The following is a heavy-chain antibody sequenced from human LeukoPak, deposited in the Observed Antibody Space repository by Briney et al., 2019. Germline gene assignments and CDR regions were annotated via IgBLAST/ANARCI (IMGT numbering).Heavy chain of an antibody. D-gene: IGHD6-13*01. CDR3: ARRQRSSLFDP. V-gene: IGHV4-39*01. J-gene: IGHJ5*02. CDR2: MYHVGST. CDR1: GVSIASGSNF. Sequence: NSSETLSLTCTVSGVSIASGSNFWVWIRQSPGKGLEWIGSMYHVGSTDYNPSLKSRVTISVDTSKNQFSLKLSSVTAADTAVYYCARRQRSSLFDPWGQGTLVTVSS.